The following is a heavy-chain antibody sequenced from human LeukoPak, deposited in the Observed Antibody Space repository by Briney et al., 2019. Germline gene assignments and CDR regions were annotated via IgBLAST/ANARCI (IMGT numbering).Heavy chain of an antibody. D-gene: IGHD2-2*01. J-gene: IGHJ6*02. CDR1: GYTFTGYY. CDR3: ARDHCVSSGCYEDYYYGMDV. V-gene: IGHV1-2*02. Sequence: GASVKVSCKASGYTFTGYYMQWVRQAPGQGLEWMGWINPNSGGTNYAQKFQGRVTMTGDTSISTAYMELSRLRSDDTAVYFCARDHCVSSGCYEDYYYGMDVWGRGTTVTVSS. CDR2: INPNSGGT.